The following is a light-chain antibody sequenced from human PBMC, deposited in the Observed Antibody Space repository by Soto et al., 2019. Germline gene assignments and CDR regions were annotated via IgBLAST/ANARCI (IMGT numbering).Light chain of an antibody. V-gene: IGKV1-39*01. CDR2: AAS. CDR3: QQRYSTTWT. J-gene: IGKJ1*01. CDR1: QGISTY. Sequence: DIQMTQSPSSLSPSVGDRVTITCRASQGISTYLNWYQQKPGKAPKLLIYAASSLQSGVPSRFSGSGSETDFNLTISSLQPEDFATYSCQQRYSTTWTFGQGTKVDIK.